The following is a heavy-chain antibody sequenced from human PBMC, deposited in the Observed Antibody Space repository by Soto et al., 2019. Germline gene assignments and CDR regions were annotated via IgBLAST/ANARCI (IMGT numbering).Heavy chain of an antibody. V-gene: IGHV3-74*01. CDR3: LRGGVLYGLDG. D-gene: IGHD2-21*01. J-gene: IGHJ6*02. CDR2: INGDGRSA. Sequence: EEQLVESGGDLVQPGGSLTLSCAVSGFTFRNYWMHWVRQAPGEGLAWVAQINGDGRSATYADSVRGRFTISRDTAKNTLYMKMSSLSAEDTAVYYRLRGGVLYGLDGWGQGTSGTVSS. CDR1: GFTFRNYW.